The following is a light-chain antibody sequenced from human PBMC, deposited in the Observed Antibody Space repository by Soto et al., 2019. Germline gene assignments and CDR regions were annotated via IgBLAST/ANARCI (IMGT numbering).Light chain of an antibody. J-gene: IGKJ1*01. CDR1: QSVSTSY. CDR3: QQYGCSPWT. V-gene: IGKV3-20*01. Sequence: EIVLTQSPGTLSLSPGERATLSCRASQSVSTSYLAWYQQKPGQAPRLLIYGASSRATGIPDRFCGSGSGKDFSRTISRLEPEDFAVYYCQQYGCSPWTFAQGTKVDIK. CDR2: GAS.